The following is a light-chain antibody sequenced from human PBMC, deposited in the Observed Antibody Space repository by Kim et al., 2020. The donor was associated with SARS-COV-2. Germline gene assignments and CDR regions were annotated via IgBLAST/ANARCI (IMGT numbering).Light chain of an antibody. CDR2: DVS. CDR3: SSYTSSSTYV. V-gene: IGLV2-14*03. Sequence: GQSITISCTGTSSDVGAYNSVSWYQHHPGKAPTLLIYDVSERPSGVSNRFSGSKSGNTASLSFSGLQAEDEADYYCSSYTSSSTYVFGTGTKVTVL. CDR1: SSDVGAYNS. J-gene: IGLJ1*01.